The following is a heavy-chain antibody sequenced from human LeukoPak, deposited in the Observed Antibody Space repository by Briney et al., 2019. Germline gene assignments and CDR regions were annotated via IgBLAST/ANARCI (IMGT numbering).Heavy chain of an antibody. J-gene: IGHJ4*02. CDR1: GVSFSGYY. D-gene: IGHD3-22*01. CDR2: INHSGST. Sequence: SETLSLTCAVYGVSFSGYYWSWIRQPPGKGLEWIGEINHSGSTNYNPSLKSRVTISVDTSKNQFSLKLSSVTAADTAVYYCARVGMIVVVIDYWGQGTLVTVSS. V-gene: IGHV4-34*01. CDR3: ARVGMIVVVIDY.